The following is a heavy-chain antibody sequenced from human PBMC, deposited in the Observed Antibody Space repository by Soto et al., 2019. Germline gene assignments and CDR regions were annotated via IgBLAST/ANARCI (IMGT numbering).Heavy chain of an antibody. CDR1: GGSISSYY. J-gene: IGHJ6*01. D-gene: IGHD3-16*02. Sequence: SETLSLTCTVSGGSISSYYWSWIRQPPGKGLEWIGYIYYSGSTNYNPSLKSRVTISVDTSKNQFSLKLSSVTAADTAVYYCASSAYKFGGVIDHYYYYYGMDVWGQGTTGTVSS. V-gene: IGHV4-59*01. CDR2: IYYSGST. CDR3: ASSAYKFGGVIDHYYYYYGMDV.